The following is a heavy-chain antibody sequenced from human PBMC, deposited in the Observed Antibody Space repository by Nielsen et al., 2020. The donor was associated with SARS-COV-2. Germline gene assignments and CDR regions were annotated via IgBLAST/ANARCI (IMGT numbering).Heavy chain of an antibody. D-gene: IGHD3-3*01. Sequence: WIRQPPGKGLEWVSSISSSSTYIYYADSVKGRFTTSRDNAKNSLYLQMNSLRAEDTAVYYCARDEATTIFGVVIAGQDDAFDIWGQGTMVTVSS. CDR2: ISSSSTYI. CDR3: ARDEATTIFGVVIAGQDDAFDI. J-gene: IGHJ3*02. V-gene: IGHV3-21*01.